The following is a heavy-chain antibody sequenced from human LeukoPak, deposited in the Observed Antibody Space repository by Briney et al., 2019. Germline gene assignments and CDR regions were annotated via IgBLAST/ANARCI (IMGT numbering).Heavy chain of an antibody. Sequence: SETLSLTCAVYGGSFSGYYWSWIRQPPGKGLEWIGEINHSGSTNYNPSLKSRVTISVDTSKNQFSLKLSSVTAADTAVYYCARLVSDILTGDYKPQGYYFDYWGQGTLVTVSS. D-gene: IGHD3-9*01. CDR1: GGSFSGYY. CDR3: ARLVSDILTGDYKPQGYYFDY. J-gene: IGHJ4*02. V-gene: IGHV4-34*01. CDR2: INHSGST.